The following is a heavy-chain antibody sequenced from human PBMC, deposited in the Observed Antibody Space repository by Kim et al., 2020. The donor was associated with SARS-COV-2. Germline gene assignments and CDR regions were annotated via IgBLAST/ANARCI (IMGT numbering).Heavy chain of an antibody. D-gene: IGHD3-22*01. CDR2: ISGSGGTK. CDR3: AKSNSGYYADLDS. J-gene: IGHJ4*02. V-gene: IGHV3-23*01. Sequence: GGSLRLSCAAYGFTFSTYGMSWVRQAPDKGLEWVSVISGSGGTKYYSDSVKGRFTISRDNSKNTLYLQMNSLRAEDTAEYYCAKSNSGYYADLDSWGQGIVVTVSS. CDR1: GFTFSTYG.